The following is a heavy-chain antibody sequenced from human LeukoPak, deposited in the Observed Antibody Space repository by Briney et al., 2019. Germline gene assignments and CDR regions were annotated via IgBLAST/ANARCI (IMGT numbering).Heavy chain of an antibody. V-gene: IGHV3-30*02. D-gene: IGHD2-2*01. J-gene: IGHJ4*02. CDR1: GFTLSSYG. CDR3: AKGLLGSVPAARYGVGYFDY. Sequence: PGGSLRLSCAASGFTLSSYGMHWVRQAPGKGLEWVAFIRYDGSNKYYADSVKGRFTISRDNSKNTLYLQMNSLRAEDTAVYYCAKGLLGSVPAARYGVGYFDYWGQGTLVTVSS. CDR2: IRYDGSNK.